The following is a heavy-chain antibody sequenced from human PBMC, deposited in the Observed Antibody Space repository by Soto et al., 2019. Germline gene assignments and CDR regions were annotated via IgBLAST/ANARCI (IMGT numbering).Heavy chain of an antibody. Sequence: QVQLQESGPGLVQSSGTLSLTCAVSGGSISSDNWWSWVRQPPGKGLEMIGQISHSGSTNYNPSLKSRVTISLDKSKNHFSLKLSSVTAADTAIYYCARDSRGYGFDYWGQGTLVTVSS. CDR2: ISHSGST. V-gene: IGHV4-4*02. D-gene: IGHD4-17*01. CDR3: ARDSRGYGFDY. J-gene: IGHJ4*02. CDR1: GGSISSDNW.